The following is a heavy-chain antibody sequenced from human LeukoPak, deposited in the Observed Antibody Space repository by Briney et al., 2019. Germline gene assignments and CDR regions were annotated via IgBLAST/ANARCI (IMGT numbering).Heavy chain of an antibody. CDR2: VTVSGYTT. J-gene: IGHJ4*02. V-gene: IGHV3-23*01. Sequence: GGSLRLSCAASGFTFSNYAISWVRQAPGKGLEWVSTVTVSGYTTSYADSVKGRFTVSRDDFKNTMYLQMSSLRAEDTAVYYCARRKKYQPLAFDCWGQGTPVTVSS. CDR3: ARRKKYQPLAFDC. D-gene: IGHD2-2*01. CDR1: GFTFSNYA.